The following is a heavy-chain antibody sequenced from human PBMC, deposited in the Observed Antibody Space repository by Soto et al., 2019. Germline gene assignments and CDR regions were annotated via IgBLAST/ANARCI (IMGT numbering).Heavy chain of an antibody. CDR3: AKVKGWFGELLVARGFDY. CDR1: GFTFSSYA. Sequence: GSLRLSCAASGFTFSSYAMSWVRQAPGKGLEWVSAISGSGGSTYYADSVKGRFTISRDNSKNTLYLQMNSLRAEDTAVYYCAKVKGWFGELLVARGFDYWGQGTLVTVSS. J-gene: IGHJ4*02. D-gene: IGHD3-10*01. CDR2: ISGSGGST. V-gene: IGHV3-23*01.